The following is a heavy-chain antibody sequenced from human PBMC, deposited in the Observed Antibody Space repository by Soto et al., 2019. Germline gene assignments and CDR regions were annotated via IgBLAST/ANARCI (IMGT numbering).Heavy chain of an antibody. J-gene: IGHJ4*02. D-gene: IGHD2-2*01. CDR2: IIPAFGTA. V-gene: IGHV1-69*06. CDR1: GGTFNSYL. Sequence: QVQLVQSGAEVKNPGSSVKVSCQTSGGTFNSYLIDWVRQAPGQGLEWMGGIIPAFGTAKYAQKFQGRVTSTADKSATTAYMELRTLTSDDTAFYYCARGLDQPPVGLYFDTWGQGTLVTVSS. CDR3: ARGLDQPPVGLYFDT.